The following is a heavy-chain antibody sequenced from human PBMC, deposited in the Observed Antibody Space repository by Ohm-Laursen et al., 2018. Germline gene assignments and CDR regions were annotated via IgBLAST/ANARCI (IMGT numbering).Heavy chain of an antibody. CDR2: INPSGGST. V-gene: IGHV1-46*01. Sequence: ASVKVSCKASGYAFTSYVISWVRQAPGQGLEWMGIINPSGGSTKYAQKFQGRVTMTRDTSTSTVYMEMSSLRSEDTAVYYCARDLGLVGTNWGYYFNCWGQGTLVTVSS. J-gene: IGHJ4*02. D-gene: IGHD7-27*01. CDR3: ARDLGLVGTNWGYYFNC. CDR1: GYAFTSYV.